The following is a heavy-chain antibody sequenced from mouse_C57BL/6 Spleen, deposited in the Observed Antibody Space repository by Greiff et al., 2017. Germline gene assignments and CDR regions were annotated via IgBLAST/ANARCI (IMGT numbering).Heavy chain of an antibody. D-gene: IGHD4-1*01. CDR2: IYPGDGDT. V-gene: IGHV1-82*01. J-gene: IGHJ4*01. CDR1: GYAFSSSW. CDR3: AGGLGRGYYAMDY. Sequence: VQLQQSGPELVKPGASVKISCKASGYAFSSSWMNWVKQRPGKGLEWIGRIYPGDGDTNYNGKFKGKATLTADKSSSTAYMQLSSLTSEDSAVYFCAGGLGRGYYAMDYWGQGTSVTVSS.